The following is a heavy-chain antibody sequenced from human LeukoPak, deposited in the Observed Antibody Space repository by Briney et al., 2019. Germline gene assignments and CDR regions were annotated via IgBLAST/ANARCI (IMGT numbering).Heavy chain of an antibody. D-gene: IGHD6-19*01. J-gene: IGHJ4*02. Sequence: GRSLRLSRPVSGLTVSNAWTSSARHAARKWLGWVGRVKSKTDGGTTEYAAPVKGRFTISRDDSKNTLYLQMNSLKTEDTAVYYCTTGGPAMSSGWYPFDYWGEGTLVTVSS. CDR2: VKSKTDGGTT. V-gene: IGHV3-15*01. CDR1: GLTVSNAW. CDR3: TTGGPAMSSGWYPFDY.